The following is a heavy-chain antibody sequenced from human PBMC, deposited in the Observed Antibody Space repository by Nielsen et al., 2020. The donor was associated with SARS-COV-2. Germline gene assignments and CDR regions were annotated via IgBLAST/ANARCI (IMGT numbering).Heavy chain of an antibody. CDR2: INPNSGGT. CDR3: ARDFCGYSGYDLRCHFDY. CDR1: GGTFSSYA. D-gene: IGHD5-12*01. J-gene: IGHJ4*02. Sequence: ASVKVSCKASGGTFSSYAISWVRQAPGQGLEWMGRINPNSGGTNYAQKFQGRVTMTRDTSISTAYMELSRLRSDDTAVYYCARDFCGYSGYDLRCHFDYWGQGTLVTVSS. V-gene: IGHV1-2*06.